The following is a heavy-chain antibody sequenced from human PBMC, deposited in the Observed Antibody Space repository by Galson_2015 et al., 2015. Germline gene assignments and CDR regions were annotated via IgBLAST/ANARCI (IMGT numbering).Heavy chain of an antibody. CDR3: AREDFIAVAGPRGQGGFDY. Sequence: SLRLSCAASGFTFSSYAMHWVRQAPGKGLEWVAVISYDGSNKYYADSVKGRFTISRDNSKNTLYLQMNSLRAEDTAVYYCAREDFIAVAGPRGQGGFDYWGQGTLVTVSS. CDR2: ISYDGSNK. D-gene: IGHD6-19*01. V-gene: IGHV3-30-3*01. CDR1: GFTFSSYA. J-gene: IGHJ4*02.